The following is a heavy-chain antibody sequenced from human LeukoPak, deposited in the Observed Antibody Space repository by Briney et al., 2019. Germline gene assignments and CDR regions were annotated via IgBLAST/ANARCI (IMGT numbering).Heavy chain of an antibody. CDR3: AIDPNWGTHS. J-gene: IGHJ4*02. D-gene: IGHD7-27*01. CDR2: IGSSGGGI. CDR1: GITFSNYT. Sequence: GSLRPPLAASGITFSNYTMYRGRHPPRKRLEWVSIIGSSGGGIHYADSVKGRFTISRDNSKNALYLQMNSLRVEDTAVYYCAIDPNWGTHSWGQGVLVTVSS. V-gene: IGHV3-23*01.